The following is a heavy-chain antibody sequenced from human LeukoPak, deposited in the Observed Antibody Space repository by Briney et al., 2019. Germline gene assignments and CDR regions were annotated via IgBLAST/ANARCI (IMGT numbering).Heavy chain of an antibody. D-gene: IGHD3-10*01. Sequence: QTGGSLRPSCAASGFTFSSYAMSWVRQAPGKGLEWVSAISGSGGSTYYADSVKGRFTISRDNSKNTLYLQMNSLRAEDTAVYYCAKDISYYGSGSYYYWGQGTLVTVSS. J-gene: IGHJ4*02. CDR3: AKDISYYGSGSYYY. V-gene: IGHV3-23*01. CDR2: ISGSGGST. CDR1: GFTFSSYA.